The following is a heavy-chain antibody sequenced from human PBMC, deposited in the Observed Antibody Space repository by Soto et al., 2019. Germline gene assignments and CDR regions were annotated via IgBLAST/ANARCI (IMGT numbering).Heavy chain of an antibody. CDR3: ARDGPVLGSRGDWFGP. Sequence: QAQLEESGGDVVQPGRSLRLSCAASGFTFSDYAIHWVRQSPGRGLEWVAVISYDGANKYYADSVEGRFTVSRDNSKNTVYLQMSSLRIEDSAIYYCARDGPVLGSRGDWFGPWGQGTLVTVSS. CDR1: GFTFSDYA. J-gene: IGHJ5*02. V-gene: IGHV3-30-3*01. CDR2: ISYDGANK. D-gene: IGHD3-10*01.